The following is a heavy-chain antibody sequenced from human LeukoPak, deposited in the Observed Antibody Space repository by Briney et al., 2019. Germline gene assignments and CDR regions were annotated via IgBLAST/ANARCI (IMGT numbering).Heavy chain of an antibody. CDR1: GFPFSGYW. J-gene: IGHJ4*02. CDR2: INIDGSGA. CDR3: GSFGVMWEIDY. V-gene: IGHV3-74*01. D-gene: IGHD1-26*01. Sequence: GGSLRLSCAASGFPFSGYWMHWVRQAPGKGLVWVSRINIDGSGANYADSVKGRFTISRDNAKNTLHLQMNSLRAEDTALYYCGSFGVMWEIDYWGQGTLVTVSS.